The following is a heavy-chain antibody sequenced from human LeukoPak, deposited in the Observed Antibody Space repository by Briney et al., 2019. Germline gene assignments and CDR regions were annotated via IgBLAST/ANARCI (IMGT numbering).Heavy chain of an antibody. V-gene: IGHV1-2*02. CDR2: INPNSGVT. Sequence: ASVKVSCKASGHTFTGYYMHWVRQAPGQGLEWLGWINPNSGVTNYAQKFQGRVTMSRDTSIGTAYMDLSNLRSDDTALYYCAREGLTSDWYFDLWGRGTLVTVSS. J-gene: IGHJ2*01. CDR3: AREGLTSDWYFDL. CDR1: GHTFTGYY. D-gene: IGHD2-2*01.